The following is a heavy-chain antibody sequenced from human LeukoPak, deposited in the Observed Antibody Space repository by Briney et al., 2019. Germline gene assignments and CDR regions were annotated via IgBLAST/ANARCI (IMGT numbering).Heavy chain of an antibody. D-gene: IGHD3-22*01. Sequence: SETLSLTCTVSGGSISSGGYYWSWIRQPPGKGLEWLGYSYYSGNTNYNPSLKSRVTISVDTSKNQFSLDLSSVTAADTAVYYCARMYDRSGYYYPFDYWGQGTLVTVSS. V-gene: IGHV4-61*08. J-gene: IGHJ4*02. CDR3: ARMYDRSGYYYPFDY. CDR2: SYYSGNT. CDR1: GGSISSGGYY.